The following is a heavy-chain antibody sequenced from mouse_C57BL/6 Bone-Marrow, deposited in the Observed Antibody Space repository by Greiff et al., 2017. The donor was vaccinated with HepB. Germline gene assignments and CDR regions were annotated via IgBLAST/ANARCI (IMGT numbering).Heavy chain of an antibody. J-gene: IGHJ2*01. CDR2: IYPGDGDT. D-gene: IGHD3-2*02. V-gene: IGHV1-82*01. CDR3: ARRQLRLQGFDY. Sequence: QVQLKQSGPELVKPGASVKISCKASGYAFSSSWMNWVKQRPGKGLEWIGRIYPGDGDTNYNGKFKGKATLTADKSSSTAYMQLSSLTSEDSAVYFCARRQLRLQGFDYWGQGTTLTVSS. CDR1: GYAFSSSW.